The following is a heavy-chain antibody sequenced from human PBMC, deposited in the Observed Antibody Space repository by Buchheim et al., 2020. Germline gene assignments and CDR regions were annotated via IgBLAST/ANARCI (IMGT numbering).Heavy chain of an antibody. J-gene: IGHJ4*02. CDR3: ARTSSFDY. CDR1: GFTLTGYY. Sequence: QVQLVQSGAEVKKPGASVKVSCKASGFTLTGYYMHWVRQAPGQGLEWMGWINPDSGGTNYAQKYQGRVTMTRDTSITTAPMALSSLTSDDSAVYYCARTSSFDYWGQGTL. CDR2: INPDSGGT. V-gene: IGHV1-2*02.